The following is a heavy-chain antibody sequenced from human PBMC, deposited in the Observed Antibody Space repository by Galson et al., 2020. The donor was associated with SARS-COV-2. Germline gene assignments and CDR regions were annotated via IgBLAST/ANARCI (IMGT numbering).Heavy chain of an antibody. CDR3: GRPAGSISYRGRDAFDI. D-gene: IGHD1-26*01. J-gene: IGHJ3*02. V-gene: IGHV5-51*01. CDR2: INSGDSDT. CDR1: RYSFTSYW. Sequence: GESLKIPCKGSRYSFTSYWGGWVRQVPGRGLEWMGTINSGDSDTRYSPSFEGQGTISADKSISTAYLQWSSLKASDTAMYYWGRPAGSISYRGRDAFDIWGQGTMVTVSS.